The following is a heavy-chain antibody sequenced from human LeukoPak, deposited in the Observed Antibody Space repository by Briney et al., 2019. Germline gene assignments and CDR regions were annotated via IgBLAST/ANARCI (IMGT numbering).Heavy chain of an antibody. Sequence: GGSLRLSCAASGFTFNTFWMTWVRQAPGEGLEWVANINHNGTEKYYMDSVGGRFTISRDNAKNSLSLEMKSLRLDDTAVYYCARDGGDLWPLDEWGRGTLVTVSS. J-gene: IGHJ4*02. CDR2: INHNGTEK. V-gene: IGHV3-7*01. D-gene: IGHD3-16*01. CDR3: ARDGGDLWPLDE. CDR1: GFTFNTFW.